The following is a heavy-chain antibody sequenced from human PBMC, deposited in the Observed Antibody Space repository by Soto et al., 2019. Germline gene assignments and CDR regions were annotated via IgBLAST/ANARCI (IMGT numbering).Heavy chain of an antibody. CDR2: IIPIFGTA. J-gene: IGHJ5*02. CDR1: GGTFSSYA. Sequence: SVKVSCKASGGTFSSYAISWVRQAPGQGLEWMGGIIPIFGTANYAQKFQGRVTITADKSTSTAYMELSSLRSEDTAVYYCARDLRDIVVVPAVNNWFDPWGQGTLVTAPQ. D-gene: IGHD2-2*01. CDR3: ARDLRDIVVVPAVNNWFDP. V-gene: IGHV1-69*06.